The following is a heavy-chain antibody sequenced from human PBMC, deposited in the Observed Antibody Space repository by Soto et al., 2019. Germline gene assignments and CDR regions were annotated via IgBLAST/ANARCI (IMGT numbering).Heavy chain of an antibody. J-gene: IGHJ6*02. CDR1: GFSLSTSGMC. Sequence: SGPTLVNPTQTLTLTCTFSGFSLSTSGMCVSWIRQPPGKALEWLALIDWDDDKYYSTSLKTRLTISKDTSKNQVVLTMTNMDPVDTATYYCARMMLQGAYYYYYGMDVWGQGTTVTVSS. V-gene: IGHV2-70*01. CDR2: IDWDDDK. CDR3: ARMMLQGAYYYYYGMDV. D-gene: IGHD2-15*01.